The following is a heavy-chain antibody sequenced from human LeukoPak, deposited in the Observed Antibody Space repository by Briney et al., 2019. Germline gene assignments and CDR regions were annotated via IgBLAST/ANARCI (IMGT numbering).Heavy chain of an antibody. CDR2: IYYSGST. CDR1: GGSISSYY. V-gene: IGHV4-59*08. Sequence: SETLSLTCTVSGGSISSYYWSWIRQPPGKGLKWIGYIYYSGSTNYNPSLKSRVTISVDTSKNQFSLKLSSVTAADTAVYYCARMGGYNGYYFDYWGQGTLVTVSS. D-gene: IGHD5-24*01. CDR3: ARMGGYNGYYFDY. J-gene: IGHJ4*02.